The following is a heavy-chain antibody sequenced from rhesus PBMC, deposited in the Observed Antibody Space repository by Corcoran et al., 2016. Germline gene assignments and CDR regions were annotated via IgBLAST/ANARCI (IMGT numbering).Heavy chain of an antibody. CDR3: VRAGYKGNSLDV. CDR1: GGSISSSY. D-gene: IGHD5-24*01. CDR2: IYGSGSST. J-gene: IGHJ5-2*01. V-gene: IGHV4-169*01. Sequence: QLQLQESGPGLVKPSEPLSVTCAVPGGSISSSYWSWVRQAPGKGLEWMGYIYGSGSSTNYNPSLKSRVTLSVDTSKNQFSLKLSSVTAADTAVYSCVRAGYKGNSLDVWGPGVLVTVSS.